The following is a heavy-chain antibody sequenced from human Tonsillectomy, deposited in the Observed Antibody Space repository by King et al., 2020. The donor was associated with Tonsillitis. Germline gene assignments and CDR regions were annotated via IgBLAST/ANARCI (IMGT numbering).Heavy chain of an antibody. J-gene: IGHJ4*02. Sequence: VQLQESGPGLVKPSETLSLTCTVSGGSISSYYWNWIRQPPGKGLEWIGYIYHSGSTNYNSSLKSRVTISVDTSKNQFSLKLSSVTAADTAVYYCARHHTVTPGFDYWGQGTLVTVSS. CDR3: ARHHTVTPGFDY. CDR1: GGSISSYY. V-gene: IGHV4-59*08. CDR2: IYHSGST. D-gene: IGHD4-17*01.